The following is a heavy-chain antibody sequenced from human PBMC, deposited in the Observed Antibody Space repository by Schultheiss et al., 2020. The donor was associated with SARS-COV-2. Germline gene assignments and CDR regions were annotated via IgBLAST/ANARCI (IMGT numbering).Heavy chain of an antibody. J-gene: IGHJ6*02. CDR3: AKVRRDWNWGTTYYYYGMDV. CDR1: GFTFSTYG. V-gene: IGHV3-30*19. Sequence: GESLKISCAASGFTFSTYGMHWVRQAPGKGLEWVAVMSYDGSNKYYADSVKGRFTISRDNSKNTLYLQMNNLRVEDTGVYYCAKVRRDWNWGTTYYYYGMDVWGPGTTVTVSS. CDR2: MSYDGSNK. D-gene: IGHD1-7*01.